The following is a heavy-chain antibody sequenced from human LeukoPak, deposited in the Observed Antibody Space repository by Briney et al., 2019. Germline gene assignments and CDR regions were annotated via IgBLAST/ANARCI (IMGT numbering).Heavy chain of an antibody. CDR3: ARDPDTPMISQMDY. CDR2: INIDGSST. Sequence: GGSLRGSTAAYGFTVSSYRMHWVGQDPGKGLVWVSRINIDGSSTTYADSVKGRFTISRDNAKNTLYLQMNSLRAEDTAVYYCARDPDTPMISQMDYWGQGTLVTVSS. D-gene: IGHD5-18*01. J-gene: IGHJ4*02. V-gene: IGHV3-74*01. CDR1: GFTVSSYR.